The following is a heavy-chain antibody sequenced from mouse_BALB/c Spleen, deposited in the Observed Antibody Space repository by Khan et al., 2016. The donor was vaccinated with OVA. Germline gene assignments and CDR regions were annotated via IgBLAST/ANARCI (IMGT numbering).Heavy chain of an antibody. CDR3: TRPPYFSYRLDY. J-gene: IGHJ4*01. V-gene: IGHV9-3-1*01. D-gene: IGHD2-10*01. Sequence: QIQLVQSGPELKKPGETVKISCKASGYTFTSYGMNWVKQSPGKALRWMGWINTYTGEPTYTDDFKGRFAFSLETSASTAYLQINNLKNEDTATYFCTRPPYFSYRLDYWGQGTSVTVSS. CDR1: GYTFTSYG. CDR2: INTYTGEP.